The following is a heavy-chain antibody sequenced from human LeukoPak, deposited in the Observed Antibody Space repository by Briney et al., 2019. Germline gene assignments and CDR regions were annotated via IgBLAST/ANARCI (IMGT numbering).Heavy chain of an antibody. Sequence: GGSLRLSCAASGFTVSSNYMCWVRQAPGKGLEWVSVIYSGGSTYYADSVKGRFTISRDNSKNTLYLQMNSLRAEDTAVYYCARGPDSSGWYEDGMDVWGQGTTVTVSS. D-gene: IGHD6-19*01. CDR3: ARGPDSSGWYEDGMDV. J-gene: IGHJ6*02. V-gene: IGHV3-53*01. CDR1: GFTVSSNY. CDR2: IYSGGST.